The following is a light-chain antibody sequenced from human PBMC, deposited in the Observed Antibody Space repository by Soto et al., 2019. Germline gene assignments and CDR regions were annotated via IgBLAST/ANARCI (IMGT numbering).Light chain of an antibody. CDR1: QSISDS. CDR2: EAS. CDR3: QHNNGYCT. Sequence: DIQMTQSPSTLSASVGDRVTITCRASQSISDSLAWYQQKPGKAPKLLIYEASSLKSGVPSRFSGSRSGTEYTLTISRLQPDDFATYYRQHNNGYCTFGRGTKVEIK. V-gene: IGKV1-5*03. J-gene: IGKJ4*01.